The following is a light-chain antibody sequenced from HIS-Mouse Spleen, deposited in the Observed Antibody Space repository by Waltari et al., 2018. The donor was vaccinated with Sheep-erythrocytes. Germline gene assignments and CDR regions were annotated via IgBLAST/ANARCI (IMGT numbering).Light chain of an antibody. CDR3: QQSYSTPQFT. CDR2: AAS. J-gene: IGKJ3*01. Sequence: DIQMTQSPSSLSASVGDRVTITCRVSQSISSYLNWYQQKPGKAPKLLIYAASSLQSGVTSRFSGSGSGTDFTLTISSLQPEDFATYYCQQSYSTPQFTFGPGTKVDIK. V-gene: IGKV1-39*01. CDR1: QSISSY.